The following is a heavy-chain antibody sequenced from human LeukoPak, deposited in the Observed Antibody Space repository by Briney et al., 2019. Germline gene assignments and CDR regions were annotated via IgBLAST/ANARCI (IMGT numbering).Heavy chain of an antibody. D-gene: IGHD3-3*01. V-gene: IGHV4-39*07. CDR1: GGSISSSSYY. Sequence: ASQTLSLTCTVSGGSISSSSYYWGWIRQPPGKGLEWIGSIYYSGSTYYNPSLKSRVTISVDTSKNQFSLKLSSVTAADTAVYYCARMSSYDFWSALQKEYYYYYMDVWGNGITVT. CDR2: IYYSGST. CDR3: ARMSSYDFWSALQKEYYYYYMDV. J-gene: IGHJ6*03.